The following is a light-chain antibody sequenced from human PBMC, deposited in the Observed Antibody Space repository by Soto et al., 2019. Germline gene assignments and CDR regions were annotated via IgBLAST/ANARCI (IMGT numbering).Light chain of an antibody. V-gene: IGKV1-5*03. CDR1: QTISSW. CDR3: PHYNSYSEA. CDR2: KAS. J-gene: IGKJ1*01. Sequence: DIQRTQSPSTLSGSVGDRVTITCLASQTISSWLAWYQQKPGKAPKLLIYKASTLKSGVPSRFSGSGSGTEFTLTISSLQHDDFATYYCPHYNSYSEAFGQGTKVDIK.